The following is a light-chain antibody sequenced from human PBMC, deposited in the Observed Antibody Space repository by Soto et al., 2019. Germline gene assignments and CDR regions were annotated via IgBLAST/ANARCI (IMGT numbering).Light chain of an antibody. Sequence: EIVMTQSPATLSASPRERATLSCRTSQSGSRNLVWHQQKPGQAPRLLIYGASTRATGIPARFSGSGSGTEFTLTVGLLHSEDFADDYSQQYNNWPHTFGERTKVEIK. CDR1: QSGSRN. J-gene: IGKJ2*01. CDR3: QQYNNWPHT. V-gene: IGKV3-15*01. CDR2: GAS.